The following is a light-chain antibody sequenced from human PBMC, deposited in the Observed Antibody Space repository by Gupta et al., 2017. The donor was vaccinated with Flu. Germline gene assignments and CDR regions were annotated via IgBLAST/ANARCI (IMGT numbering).Light chain of an antibody. CDR1: QSVSRSY. CDR3: QQYGNSPRT. J-gene: IGKJ2*01. Sequence: EIAPTQSTGTLSLSPGERATLSSMASQSVSRSYLAWYQQKPGQPPRLLIYDASNMATGVPDRFSGSGSVTEFTLTISRREPEDIAVYYCQQYGNSPRTFGQGTKLEIK. V-gene: IGKV3-20*01. CDR2: DAS.